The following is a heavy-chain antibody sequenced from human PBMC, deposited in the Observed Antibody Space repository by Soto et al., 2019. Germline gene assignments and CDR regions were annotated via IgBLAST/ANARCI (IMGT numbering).Heavy chain of an antibody. V-gene: IGHV4-59*08. CDR3: ARHGGSTWVADY. J-gene: IGHJ4*02. CDR1: GGFVSSYY. D-gene: IGHD3-3*01. Sequence: QVQLHESGPGLVKPSETLSLTCTVSGGFVSSYYWSWIRQPPGKGLEWIGYIYYSGSPSYNPSLKSRVTISVDTSKNHFSLNLSSVTAADTAVYYCARHGGSTWVADYWGQGTLVTVSS. CDR2: IYYSGSP.